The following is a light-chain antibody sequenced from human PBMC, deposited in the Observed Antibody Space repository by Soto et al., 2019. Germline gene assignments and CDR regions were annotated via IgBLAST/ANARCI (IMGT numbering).Light chain of an antibody. CDR2: INN. CDR3: AAWDDSLNVYV. Sequence: QSVLTQPPSASGTPGQRVSISCSGSRSNIGSNNVNWYQQLPGTAPKLLIYINNQRPSGVPDRFSGSKSGTSASLAISGLQSEDDADYFCAAWDDSLNVYVFGTGTKLTVL. J-gene: IGLJ1*01. V-gene: IGLV1-44*01. CDR1: RSNIGSNN.